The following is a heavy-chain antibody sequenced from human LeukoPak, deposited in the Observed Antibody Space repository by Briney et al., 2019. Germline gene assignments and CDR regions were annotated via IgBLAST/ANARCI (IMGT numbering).Heavy chain of an antibody. CDR1: GFTFSSYA. CDR2: ISYDGSNK. V-gene: IGHV3-30-3*01. D-gene: IGHD1-1*01. Sequence: GGSLRLSCAASGFTFSSYAMHWVRQAPGKGLEWVAVISYDGSNKYYADSVKGRFTISRDNSKNTLYLQMNSLRAEDTAVYYCARESLQYRSFDYWGQGTLVTVSS. CDR3: ARESLQYRSFDY. J-gene: IGHJ4*02.